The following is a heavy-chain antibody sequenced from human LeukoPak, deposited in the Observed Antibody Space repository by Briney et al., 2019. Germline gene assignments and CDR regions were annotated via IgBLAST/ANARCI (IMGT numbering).Heavy chain of an antibody. J-gene: IGHJ4*02. Sequence: SVKVSCKASGFTFSNSAVQWVRQARGQRLEWIGWIVVGSGNTNYAQKFQERVTVTRDMSTSTAYMELSSLRSEDTAVYYCAVDVIYESDWGQGTLVTVSS. CDR3: AVDVIYESD. V-gene: IGHV1-58*01. CDR2: IVVGSGNT. D-gene: IGHD2/OR15-2a*01. CDR1: GFTFSNSA.